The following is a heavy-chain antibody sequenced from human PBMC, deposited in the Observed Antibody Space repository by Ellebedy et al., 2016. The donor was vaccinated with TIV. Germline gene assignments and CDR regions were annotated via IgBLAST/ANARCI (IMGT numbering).Heavy chain of an antibody. CDR3: ASAGVGRTPFDY. V-gene: IGHV3-7*03. Sequence: GESLKISCAASGFPFNNAWMSWVRQAPGKGLEWVANINQDGSRKDYVESVKGRFTISRDNAENSVYLQMNSLRGEDTAVYFCASAGVGRTPFDYWGQGTLVTVSS. J-gene: IGHJ4*02. CDR2: INQDGSRK. CDR1: GFPFNNAW. D-gene: IGHD2-8*01.